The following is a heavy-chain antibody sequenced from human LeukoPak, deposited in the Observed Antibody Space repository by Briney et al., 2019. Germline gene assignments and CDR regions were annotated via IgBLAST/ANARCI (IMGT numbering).Heavy chain of an antibody. CDR2: IYTAGTDT. V-gene: IGHV3-7*01. J-gene: IGHJ4*02. CDR1: GFSFNSYW. D-gene: IGHD2-15*01. Sequence: GGSLRLSCAASGFSFNSYWMTWVRQPPGRGLEWLANIYTAGTDTYYVDPVKGRFTIPREKAKKLVYLQMNTLRAGDTGVYSCGRFGYLACIVLWGQGTRVTASS. CDR3: GRFGYLACIVL.